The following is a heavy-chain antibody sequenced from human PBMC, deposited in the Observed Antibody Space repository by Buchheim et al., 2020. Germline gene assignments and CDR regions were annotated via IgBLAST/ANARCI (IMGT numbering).Heavy chain of an antibody. D-gene: IGHD5-18*01. J-gene: IGHJ6*02. CDR1: GFTFSSAW. CDR3: ARLSGARYSYGPTDYYYGMDV. Sequence: EVQLVESGGALVQPGGSLRLSCAASGFTFSSAWMSWVRQAPGKGLEWVATINGYGSAEYYVDSVKGRFTISRDNAKNSLYLQMNSLRAEDTAVYYCARLSGARYSYGPTDYYYGMDVWGQGTT. V-gene: IGHV3-7*01. CDR2: INGYGSAE.